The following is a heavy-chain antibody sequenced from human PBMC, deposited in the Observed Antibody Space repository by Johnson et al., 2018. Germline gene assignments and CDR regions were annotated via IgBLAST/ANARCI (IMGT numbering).Heavy chain of an antibody. J-gene: IGHJ6*02. CDR2: IYYSGST. D-gene: IGHD5-12*01. Sequence: QVQLQESGPGLVKPSETLSLTCTVSGGSISSYYWSWIRQPPGKGLEWIGYIYYSGSTNYNPSLKSRVTISVDPSKDQFFLNLSSVTAAATAVYYCASGKRPSSGYDFLVVPVQGMDVWGQGTTVTVSS. CDR3: ASGKRPSSGYDFLVVPVQGMDV. CDR1: GGSISSYY. V-gene: IGHV4-59*01.